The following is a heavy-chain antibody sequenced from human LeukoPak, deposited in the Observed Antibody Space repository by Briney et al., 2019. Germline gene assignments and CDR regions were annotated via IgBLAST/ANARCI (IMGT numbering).Heavy chain of an antibody. CDR2: FDPEDGET. J-gene: IGHJ6*02. CDR3: AAGITGTPGHYYGMDV. Sequence: GASVKVSCKVSGYTLTELSMHWVRQAPGKGLEWMGGFDPEDGETIYAQKFQGRVTMTEDTSTDTAYMELSSLRSEDTAVYYCAAGITGTPGHYYGMDVWGQGTTVTVSS. V-gene: IGHV1-24*01. D-gene: IGHD1-7*01. CDR1: GYTLTELS.